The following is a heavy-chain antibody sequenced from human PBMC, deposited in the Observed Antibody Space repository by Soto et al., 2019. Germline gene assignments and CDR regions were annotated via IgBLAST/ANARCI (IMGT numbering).Heavy chain of an antibody. V-gene: IGHV4-4*02. CDR2: IYHSGST. J-gene: IGHJ4*02. D-gene: IGHD3-22*01. CDR1: GGSIISSNW. Sequence: SETLSLTCAVSGGSIISSNWWSWVRQPPGKGLEWIGEIYHSGSTNYNPSLKSRVTISVDKSKNQFSLKLSSVTAADTAVYYCARLSIAMIVEVFDYWAQGNLVPVSS. CDR3: ARLSIAMIVEVFDY.